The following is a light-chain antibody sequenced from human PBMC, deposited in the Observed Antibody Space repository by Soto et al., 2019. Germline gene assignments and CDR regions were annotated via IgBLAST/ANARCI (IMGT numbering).Light chain of an antibody. V-gene: IGKV3-20*01. CDR3: QQYSSPPRT. CDR2: GAS. Sequence: EIVLTQSPGSLSLSPGERATLSCRASQSLSTYLAWYQQKPGQAPRLLIYGASSRATGFPDRFSGSGSGTDFSLTISRLEPEDSAVYYCQQYSSPPRTFGQGTKVEIK. J-gene: IGKJ1*01. CDR1: QSLSTY.